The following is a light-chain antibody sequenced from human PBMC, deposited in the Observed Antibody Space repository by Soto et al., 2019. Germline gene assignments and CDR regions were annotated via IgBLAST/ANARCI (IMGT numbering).Light chain of an antibody. V-gene: IGKV3-11*01. J-gene: IGKJ5*01. CDR2: DAS. CDR1: QNINRY. CDR3: QQRSNWPIT. Sequence: EIVLTQSPATLSLSPGERPTLPCRASQNINRYLAWYHQKPGQPPRLLIYDASTRATGIPARFSGSGSGTDFTLTISSLEPEDFAVYYCQQRSNWPITFGQGTRLEIK.